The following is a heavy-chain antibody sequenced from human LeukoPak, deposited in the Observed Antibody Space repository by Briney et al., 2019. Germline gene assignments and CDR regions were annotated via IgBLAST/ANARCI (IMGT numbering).Heavy chain of an antibody. J-gene: IGHJ4*02. CDR1: GFPFSNAW. CDR3: STVSPYYGSGTTSPDS. Sequence: PGGSLRLSCAASGFPFSNAWMSWVRQAPGKGLEWVGRIKSKTDGGKTDYAAPVQGRFSISRDDSENTLYLQMNGLNTEDTAVYYCSTVSPYYGSGTTSPDSWGQGTLVTVSS. V-gene: IGHV3-15*01. D-gene: IGHD3-10*01. CDR2: IKSKTDGGKT.